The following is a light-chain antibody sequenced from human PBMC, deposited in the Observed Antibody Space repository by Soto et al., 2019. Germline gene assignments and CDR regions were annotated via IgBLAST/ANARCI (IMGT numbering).Light chain of an antibody. V-gene: IGLV2-14*03. CDR3: SSFTSSSTRV. J-gene: IGLJ1*01. CDR1: SSDVGGYNY. Sequence: QSALTQPASVSGSPGRSITSSCTGTSSDVGGYNYASWYQQHPGKAPKLIIYEVTSRPSGISDRFSGSKSDSTASLTIAGLQSEDEAEYYCSSFTSSSTRVFGTGTKVTVL. CDR2: EVT.